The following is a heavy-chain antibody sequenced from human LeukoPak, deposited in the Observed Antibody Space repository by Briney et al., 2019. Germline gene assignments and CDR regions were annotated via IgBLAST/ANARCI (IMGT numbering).Heavy chain of an antibody. D-gene: IGHD4-11*01. CDR1: GFTFSSYG. CDR3: ARGVNDYSNYDDTYYFDY. J-gene: IGHJ4*02. V-gene: IGHV3-33*01. Sequence: PGRSLRLSCAASGFTFSSYGMHWVRQAPGKGLEWVAVIWYDGSNKYYADSVKGRLTISRDNSKNTLYLQMNSLRAEDTAVYYCARGVNDYSNYDDTYYFDYWGQGTLVTVSS. CDR2: IWYDGSNK.